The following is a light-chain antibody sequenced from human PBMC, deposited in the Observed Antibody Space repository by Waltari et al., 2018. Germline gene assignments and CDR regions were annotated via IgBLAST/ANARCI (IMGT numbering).Light chain of an antibody. J-gene: IGKJ2*01. Sequence: DIQMTQSPSSVSASVGDRVTIACRASQNIDNFLNWYQHKPWEAPQVLVFAASTLQDGVPSRFSASSSGTHFTLTIGSLQPEDFATYYCQQSHSPPFTFGQGT. CDR2: AAS. CDR1: QNIDNF. CDR3: QQSHSPPFT. V-gene: IGKV1-39*01.